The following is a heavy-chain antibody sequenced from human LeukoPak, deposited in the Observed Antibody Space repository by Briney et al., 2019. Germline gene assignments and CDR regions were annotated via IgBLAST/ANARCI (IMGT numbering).Heavy chain of an antibody. CDR2: ISWNSGSI. D-gene: IGHD1-1*01. V-gene: IGHV3-9*03. Sequence: PGGSLRLSCAASGFTFDDYAMHWVRQAPGKGLEWVSGISWNSGSIGYADSVMGRFTISRDNAKNSLYLQMNSLRAEDMALYYCAKDLRQRGTSMAYFDYWGQGTLVTVSS. J-gene: IGHJ4*02. CDR3: AKDLRQRGTSMAYFDY. CDR1: GFTFDDYA.